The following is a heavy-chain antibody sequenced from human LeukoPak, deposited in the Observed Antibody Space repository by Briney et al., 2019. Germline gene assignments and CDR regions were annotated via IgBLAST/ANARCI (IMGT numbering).Heavy chain of an antibody. CDR1: GYTFTSYG. Sequence: SVKVSCKASGYTFTSYGISWVRQAPGQGLEWMGRIIPILGIANYAQKFQGRVTITADKSTSTAYMELSSLRSEDTAVYYCARGPIVVVINNWFDPWGQGTLVTVSS. D-gene: IGHD3-22*01. J-gene: IGHJ5*02. V-gene: IGHV1-69*04. CDR3: ARGPIVVVINNWFDP. CDR2: IIPILGIA.